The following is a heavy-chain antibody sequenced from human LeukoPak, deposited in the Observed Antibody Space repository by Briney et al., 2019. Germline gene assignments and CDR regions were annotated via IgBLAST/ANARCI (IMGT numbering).Heavy chain of an antibody. CDR3: AKLPGRAADY. V-gene: IGHV3-23*01. Sequence: GGSLRLSCAASGFTFSSYTMNWVRQAPGKGLEWVSGISDSGGGTYYADSVKGRFTISRDNSKNTLYLQMNSLRAEDTAVYYCAKLPGRAADYWGQGTLVTVSS. CDR1: GFTFSSYT. J-gene: IGHJ4*02. CDR2: ISDSGGGT.